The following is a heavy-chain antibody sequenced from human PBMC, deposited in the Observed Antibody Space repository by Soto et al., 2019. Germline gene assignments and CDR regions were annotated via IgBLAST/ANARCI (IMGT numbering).Heavy chain of an antibody. D-gene: IGHD2-2*02. Sequence: ASVKVSCKASGFTFTSSAVQWVRQARGQRLEWIGWIVVGSGNTNYAQKFQERVTITRDMSTSTAYMELSSLRSEDTAVYYCAADALSNIVVVSAAIPGMDVWGQGTTVTVSS. CDR2: IVVGSGNT. CDR3: AADALSNIVVVSAAIPGMDV. J-gene: IGHJ6*02. V-gene: IGHV1-58*01. CDR1: GFTFTSSA.